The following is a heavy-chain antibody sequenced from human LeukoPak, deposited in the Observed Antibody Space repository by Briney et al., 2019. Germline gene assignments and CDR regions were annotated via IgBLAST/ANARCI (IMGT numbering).Heavy chain of an antibody. J-gene: IGHJ5*02. Sequence: GGSLRLSCAASGFTFSSYSMNWVRQAPGKGLERVSSISSSSSYIYYADSVKGRFTISRDNAKNSLYLQMNSLRAEDTAVYYCARGSGGMYYYDSSGYSSLDPWGQGTLVTVSS. CDR2: ISSSSSYI. V-gene: IGHV3-21*01. CDR1: GFTFSSYS. D-gene: IGHD3-22*01. CDR3: ARGSGGMYYYDSSGYSSLDP.